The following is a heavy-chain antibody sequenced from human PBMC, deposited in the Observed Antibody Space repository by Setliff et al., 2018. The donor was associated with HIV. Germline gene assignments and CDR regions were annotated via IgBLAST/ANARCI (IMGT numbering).Heavy chain of an antibody. J-gene: IGHJ2*01. CDR1: GYTFTSYG. V-gene: IGHV1-18*01. D-gene: IGHD3-9*01. CDR2: ISAYNGNT. CDR3: ERELTGYYIGWYFDL. Sequence: GASVKVSCKASGYTFTSYGIRWVRQAPGQGLEWMGWISAYNGNTSYAQKLQGRVTMTTDTSTSTAYMELSSLRSDDTAVYYCERELTGYYIGWYFDLLGRGTLVTVSS.